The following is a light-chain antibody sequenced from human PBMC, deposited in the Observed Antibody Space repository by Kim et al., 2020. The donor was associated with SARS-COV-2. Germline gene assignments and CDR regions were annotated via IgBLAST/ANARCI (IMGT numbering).Light chain of an antibody. CDR2: GAS. CDR3: QQYCSSPRT. Sequence: EIVLTQSPGTLSLSPGERATLSCRASQSVSSSYLAWYQQKPGQAPRLLIYGASSRATGIPDRFSGSGSGTDFTLTISRLEPEDFAVYYCQQYCSSPRTFGQGTKL. J-gene: IGKJ1*01. CDR1: QSVSSSY. V-gene: IGKV3-20*01.